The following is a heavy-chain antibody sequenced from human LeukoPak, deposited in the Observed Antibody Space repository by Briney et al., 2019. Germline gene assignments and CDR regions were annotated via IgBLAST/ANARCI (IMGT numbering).Heavy chain of an antibody. CDR2: IYTSGST. D-gene: IGHD5-12*01. V-gene: IGHV4-4*09. CDR1: GGSISSYY. CDR3: AYHSGNNYYYMDV. Sequence: SETLSLTCTVSGGSISSYYWSWIRQPPGKGLEWIGYIYTSGSTNYNPSLKSRVTISVDTSKNQFSLKLSSVTAADTAVYYCAYHSGNNYYYMDVWGKGTTVTVSS. J-gene: IGHJ6*03.